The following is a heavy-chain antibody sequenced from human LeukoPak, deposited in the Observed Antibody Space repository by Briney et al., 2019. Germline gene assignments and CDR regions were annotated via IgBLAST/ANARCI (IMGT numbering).Heavy chain of an antibody. CDR1: GYTFTGYY. V-gene: IGHV1-2*02. CDR3: ARVSATPTGYCSGGSCWDWFDP. CDR2: INPNSGGT. J-gene: IGHJ5*02. D-gene: IGHD2-15*01. Sequence: ASVKVSCKASGYTFTGYYMHWVRQAPGQGLEWMGWINPNSGGTNYAQKFQGRVTMTRDTSISTAYMELSRLRSDDTAVYYCARVSATPTGYCSGGSCWDWFDPWGQGTLVTVSS.